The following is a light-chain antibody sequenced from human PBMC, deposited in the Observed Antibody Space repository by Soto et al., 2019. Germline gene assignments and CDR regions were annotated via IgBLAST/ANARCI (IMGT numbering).Light chain of an antibody. CDR2: NNN. V-gene: IGLV1-44*01. CDR3: AAWDDSLNGVV. CDR1: SSNIGSNT. Sequence: QLVLTQAPSASGTPGQRVTISCSGSSSNIGSNTVNWYQQLPGTAPKLLIYNNNHRPSGVPDRFSGSKSGTSASLAISGLQSEDEADYYCAAWDDSLNGVVFGGGTKLTVL. J-gene: IGLJ2*01.